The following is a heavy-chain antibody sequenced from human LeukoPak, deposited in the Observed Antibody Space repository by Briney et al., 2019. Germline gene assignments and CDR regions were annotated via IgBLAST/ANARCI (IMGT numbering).Heavy chain of an antibody. V-gene: IGHV4-59*05. CDR2: IYYSGST. CDR3: ASPNYYDSSGYDY. CDR1: GGSINSYY. D-gene: IGHD3-22*01. J-gene: IGHJ4*02. Sequence: ASETLSLTCTVSGGSINSYYWSWIRQPPGKGLEWIGSIYYSGSTYYNPSLKSRVTISVDTSKNQFSLKLSSVTAADTAVYYCASPNYYDSSGYDYWGQGTLVTVSS.